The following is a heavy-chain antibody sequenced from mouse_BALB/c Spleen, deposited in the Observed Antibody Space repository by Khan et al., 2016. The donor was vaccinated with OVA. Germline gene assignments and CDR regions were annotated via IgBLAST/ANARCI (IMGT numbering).Heavy chain of an antibody. CDR2: IDPFNGGT. J-gene: IGHJ3*01. D-gene: IGHD3-3*01. CDR1: GYSFTSYY. Sequence: VQLQQSGPELMKPGASVNISCKASGYSFTSYYIHWVKQSHGKSLEWIGYIDPFNGGTDYNQKFKGRATLTVDKSSNTAYMHLSSLTSADSAVYYCARGTFDYWGQGTLVTVSA. V-gene: IGHV1S135*01. CDR3: ARGTFDY.